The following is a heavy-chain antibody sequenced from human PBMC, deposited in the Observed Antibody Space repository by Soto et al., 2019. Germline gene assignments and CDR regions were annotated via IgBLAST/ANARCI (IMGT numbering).Heavy chain of an antibody. CDR2: MNPNSGNT. D-gene: IGHD6-13*01. J-gene: IGHJ4*02. Sequence: QVQLVQSGAEVKKPGASVKVSCKASGYTFTIYDINWVRQATGQGLEWMGWMNPNSGNTGYAQKFQGRVTMTRNTSISTAYMELSSLRSEDTAVYYCARGSSSWYTEPYDYWGQGTLVTVSS. V-gene: IGHV1-8*01. CDR1: GYTFTIYD. CDR3: ARGSSSWYTEPYDY.